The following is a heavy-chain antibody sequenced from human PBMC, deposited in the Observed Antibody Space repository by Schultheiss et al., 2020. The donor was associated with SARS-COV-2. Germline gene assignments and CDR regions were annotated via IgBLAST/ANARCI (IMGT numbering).Heavy chain of an antibody. CDR3: SAAGNLGVY. J-gene: IGHJ4*02. CDR1: GGSISSGDYY. V-gene: IGHV4-30-4*01. Sequence: SETLSLTCTVSGGSISSGDYYWSWIRQPPGKGLEWIGYIYYSGSTYYNPSLKSRVTISVDRSKNQFSLKLSSVTAADTAVYYCSAAGNLGVYWGQGTLVTVSS. CDR2: IYYSGST. D-gene: IGHD6-13*01.